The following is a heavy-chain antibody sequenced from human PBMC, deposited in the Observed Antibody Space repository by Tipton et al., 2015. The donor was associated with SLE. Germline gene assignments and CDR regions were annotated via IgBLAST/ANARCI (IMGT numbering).Heavy chain of an antibody. CDR1: GGSISSHY. CDR3: ARDLAGYLFDP. V-gene: IGHV4-59*11. Sequence: LRLSCTVSGGSISSHYWSWIRQPPGKGLEWIGYIYYSGSTNYNPSLKSRVTISVDTSKNQFSLKLSSLTAADTGVYYCARDLAGYLFDPWGQGTLVTVSS. CDR2: IYYSGST. J-gene: IGHJ5*02. D-gene: IGHD6-13*01.